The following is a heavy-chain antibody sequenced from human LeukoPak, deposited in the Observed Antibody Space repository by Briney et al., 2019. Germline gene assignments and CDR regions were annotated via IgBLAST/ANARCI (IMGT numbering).Heavy chain of an antibody. CDR1: GYTFTSYG. CDR2: ISAYNGNT. Sequence: ASVKVSCKASGYTFTSYGISWVRQAPGQGLEWMGWISAYNGNTNYAQKLQGRVTITADESTSTAYMELSSLRSDDTAVYYCARDLSKWEPSSGYWGQGTLVTVSS. D-gene: IGHD1-26*01. J-gene: IGHJ4*02. V-gene: IGHV1-18*01. CDR3: ARDLSKWEPSSGY.